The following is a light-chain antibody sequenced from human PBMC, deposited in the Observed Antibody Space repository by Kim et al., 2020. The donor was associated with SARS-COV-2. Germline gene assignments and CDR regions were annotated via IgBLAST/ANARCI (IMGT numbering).Light chain of an antibody. V-gene: IGLV1-40*01. CDR1: SSNIEAGYD. CDR3: QSYDSRLSAWV. J-gene: IGLJ3*02. Sequence: QPVLTQPPSVSGAPGQRVTISCTGSSSNIEAGYDVHWYQQLPGTAPKLLMYGNSNRPSGVPDRFSGSKSDTSASLAITGLQAEDEADYYCQSYDSRLSAWVFGGGTQLTVL. CDR2: GNS.